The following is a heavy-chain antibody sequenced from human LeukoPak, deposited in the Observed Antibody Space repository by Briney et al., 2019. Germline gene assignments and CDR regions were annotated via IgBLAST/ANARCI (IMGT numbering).Heavy chain of an antibody. V-gene: IGHV4-34*01. J-gene: IGHJ3*02. CDR2: INHSGST. Sequence: PSETLSLTCAVYGGSFSGYYWSWIRQPPGKGLEWIGEINHSGSTNYDPSLKSRVTISVDTSKNQFSLKLSSVTAADTAVYYCARGGAFVDIVVVVAAPDDAFDIWGQGTMVTVSS. D-gene: IGHD2-15*01. CDR1: GGSFSGYY. CDR3: ARGGAFVDIVVVVAAPDDAFDI.